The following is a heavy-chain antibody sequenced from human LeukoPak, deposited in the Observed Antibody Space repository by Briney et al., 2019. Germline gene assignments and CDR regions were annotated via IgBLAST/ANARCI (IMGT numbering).Heavy chain of an antibody. Sequence: ASVKVSCKVSGYTLTELSMHWVRQAPGKGLEWMGGFDPEDGVTIYAQKFQGRVTMTRNTSISTAYMELSSLRSEDTAVYYCARDNSAAAIDYWGQGTLVTVSS. D-gene: IGHD6-13*01. V-gene: IGHV1-24*01. CDR3: ARDNSAAAIDY. J-gene: IGHJ4*02. CDR1: GYTLTELS. CDR2: FDPEDGVT.